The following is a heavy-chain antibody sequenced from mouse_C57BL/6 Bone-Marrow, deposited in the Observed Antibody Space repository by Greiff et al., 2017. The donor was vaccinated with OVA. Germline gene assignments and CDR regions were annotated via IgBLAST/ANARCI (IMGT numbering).Heavy chain of an antibody. Sequence: EVMLVESGGGLVQPGGSMKLSCVASGFTFSNYWMNWVRQSPEKGLEWVAQIRLKSDNYATPYAESVKGRFTISRDDSKSSVYLQMNNLRAEDTGIYDCTGDGYDGAWFAYWGQGTLVTVSA. D-gene: IGHD2-2*01. CDR2: IRLKSDNYAT. J-gene: IGHJ3*01. CDR1: GFTFSNYW. V-gene: IGHV6-3*01. CDR3: TGDGYDGAWFAY.